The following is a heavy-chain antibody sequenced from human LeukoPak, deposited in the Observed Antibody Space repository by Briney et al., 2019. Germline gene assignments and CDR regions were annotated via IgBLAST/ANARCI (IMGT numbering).Heavy chain of an antibody. CDR2: ISSSSSYI. Sequence: GGSLRLSCAASGFTFSSYSMNWVRQAPGKGLEWVSSISSSSSYIYYADSVKGRFTISRDNAKNSLYLQMNSLRAEDTAVYYCAREFRPVAATPPHYGMDVWGQGTTVTVSS. CDR3: AREFRPVAATPPHYGMDV. J-gene: IGHJ6*02. V-gene: IGHV3-21*01. D-gene: IGHD2-15*01. CDR1: GFTFSSYS.